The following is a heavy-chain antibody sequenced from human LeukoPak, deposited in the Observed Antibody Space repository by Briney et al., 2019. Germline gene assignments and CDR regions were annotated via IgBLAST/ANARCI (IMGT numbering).Heavy chain of an antibody. Sequence: PSETLSLTCAVYGGSFSGYYWSWIRQPPGKGLEWIGEINHSGSTNYNPSLKSRVTISVDKSKNQFSLKLSSVTAADTAVYYCARQPSIVGAVDYWGQGTLVTVSS. V-gene: IGHV4-34*01. J-gene: IGHJ4*02. CDR2: INHSGST. CDR3: ARQPSIVGAVDY. D-gene: IGHD1-26*01. CDR1: GGSFSGYY.